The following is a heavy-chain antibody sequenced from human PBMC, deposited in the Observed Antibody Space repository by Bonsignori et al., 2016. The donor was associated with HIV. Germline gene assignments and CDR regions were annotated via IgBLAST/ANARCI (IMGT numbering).Heavy chain of an antibody. CDR2: ISSSSSYI. CDR3: ASGRNYDFWSGYHSQSDYYYYMDV. V-gene: IGHV3-21*01. Sequence: WIRQPPGKGLEWVSSISSSSSYIYYADSVKGRFTISRDNAKNSLYLQMNSLRAEDTAVYYCASGRNYDFWSGYHSQSDYYYYMDVWGKGTTVTVSS. J-gene: IGHJ6*03. D-gene: IGHD3-3*01.